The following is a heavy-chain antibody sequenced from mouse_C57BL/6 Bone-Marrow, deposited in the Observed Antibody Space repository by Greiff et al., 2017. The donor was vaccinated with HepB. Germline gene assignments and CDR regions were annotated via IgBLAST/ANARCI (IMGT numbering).Heavy chain of an antibody. Sequence: VQLQQSGAELARPGASLKLSCKASGYTFTSYGISWVKQRTGQGLEWIGEIYPRSGNTYYNEKFKGKATLTADKSSSTAYMELHSLTSEDSAVYFCASRRWLLRGYFDVWGTGTTVTVSS. CDR2: IYPRSGNT. D-gene: IGHD2-3*01. V-gene: IGHV1-81*01. CDR3: ASRRWLLRGYFDV. J-gene: IGHJ1*03. CDR1: GYTFTSYG.